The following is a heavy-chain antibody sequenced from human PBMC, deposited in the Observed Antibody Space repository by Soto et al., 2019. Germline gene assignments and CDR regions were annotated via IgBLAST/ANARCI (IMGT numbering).Heavy chain of an antibody. CDR3: ARGLGPPDFWSDYYYMDV. CDR1: GGSISSYY. V-gene: IGHV4-59*01. Sequence: SETLSLTCTVSGGSISSYYWSWIRQPPGKGLEWIGYIYYSGSTNYNPSLKSRVTISVDTSKNQFSLKLSSVTAADTAVYYCARGLGPPDFWSDYYYMDVWGKGTTVTVSS. D-gene: IGHD3-3*01. CDR2: IYYSGST. J-gene: IGHJ6*03.